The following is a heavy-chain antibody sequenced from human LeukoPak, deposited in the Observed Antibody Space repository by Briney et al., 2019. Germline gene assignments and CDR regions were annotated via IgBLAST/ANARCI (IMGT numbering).Heavy chain of an antibody. V-gene: IGHV1-2*02. J-gene: IGHJ4*02. CDR1: GYTFTGYY. CDR3: ARDTAHDYYDSSGYGDD. Sequence: ASVTVSCTASGYTFTGYYMHWVRQAPGQGLEWMGWINPNSGGTNYAQKFQGRVTMTRDTSISTAYMELSRLRSDDTAVYYCARDTAHDYYDSSGYGDDWGQGTLVTVSS. D-gene: IGHD3-22*01. CDR2: INPNSGGT.